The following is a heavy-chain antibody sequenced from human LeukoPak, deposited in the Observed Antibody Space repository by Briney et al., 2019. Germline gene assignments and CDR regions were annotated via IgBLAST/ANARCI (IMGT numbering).Heavy chain of an antibody. V-gene: IGHV4-34*01. CDR1: GGSFSGYY. Sequence: PSETLSLTCAVYGGSFSGYYWSWIRQPPGKGLEWIGEINHSGSTNYNPSLKSRVTISVDTSKNQFSLKLSSMTAADTAVYYCARGPYCSGGSCYARTFDYWGQGTLVTVSS. CDR2: INHSGST. D-gene: IGHD2-15*01. J-gene: IGHJ4*02. CDR3: ARGPYCSGGSCYARTFDY.